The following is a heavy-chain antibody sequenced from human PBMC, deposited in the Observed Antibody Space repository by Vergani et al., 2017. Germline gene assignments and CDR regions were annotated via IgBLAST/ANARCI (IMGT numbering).Heavy chain of an antibody. Sequence: QLHLQESGPGLVKPSETLSLTCTVSGGSITSSSYYWGWIRQPPGKGLEWIGNIYHSGGAYYNPSLKGRVTISVDTSKNQFSLEVTSVTAADTAIYFCARTESFILRYFHWALWCHGTLVTVSS. V-gene: IGHV4-39*01. J-gene: IGHJ4*01. D-gene: IGHD3-9*01. CDR2: IYHSGGA. CDR1: GGSITSSSYY. CDR3: ARTESFILRYFHWAL.